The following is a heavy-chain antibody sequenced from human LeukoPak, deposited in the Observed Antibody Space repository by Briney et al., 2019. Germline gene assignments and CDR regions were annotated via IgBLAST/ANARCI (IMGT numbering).Heavy chain of an antibody. V-gene: IGHV2-5*01. CDR2: IYWNDDK. Sequence: SGPTLVNPTQTLTLTCTFSGFSLSTSGVGVGWIRQPPGKALEWLALIYWNDDKRYSPSLKSRLTITKDTSKNQVVLTMTNMDPVGTATYYCAHRLGRQQLAPFDYWGQGTLVTVSS. CDR1: GFSLSTSGVG. CDR3: AHRLGRQQLAPFDY. D-gene: IGHD6-13*01. J-gene: IGHJ4*02.